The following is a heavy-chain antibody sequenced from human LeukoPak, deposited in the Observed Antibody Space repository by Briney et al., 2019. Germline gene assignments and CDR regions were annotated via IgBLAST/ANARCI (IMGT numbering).Heavy chain of an antibody. CDR2: VDPEDGET. CDR1: GYTFTDYY. V-gene: IGHV1-69-2*01. CDR3: ATLSLDIVAPNPAEIFDY. J-gene: IGHJ4*02. D-gene: IGHD5-12*01. Sequence: ASVKISCKVSGYTFTDYYMHWVQQAPGKGLEWMGLVDPEDGETMYAEKFQGRVTITADTSTDTAYTELSSLRSEDTAVYYCATLSLDIVAPNPAEIFDYWGQGTLVTVSS.